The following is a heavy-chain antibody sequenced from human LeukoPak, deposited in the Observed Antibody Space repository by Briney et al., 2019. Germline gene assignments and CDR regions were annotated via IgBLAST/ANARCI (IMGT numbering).Heavy chain of an antibody. CDR1: GYTFTSYG. D-gene: IGHD3-10*01. V-gene: IGHV1-18*01. J-gene: IGHJ5*02. CDR3: ARDDYGSGSYYKSSP. CDR2: ISAYNGNT. Sequence: GASVKVSCKASGYTFTSYGISWVRQAPGQGLEWMGWISAYNGNTNYAQKLQGRVTMTTDTSTSTAYMELRSLRSDDTAVYYCARDDYGSGSYYKSSPWGQGTLVTVSS.